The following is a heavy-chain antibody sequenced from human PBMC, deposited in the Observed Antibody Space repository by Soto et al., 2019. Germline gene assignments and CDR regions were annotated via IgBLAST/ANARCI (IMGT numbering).Heavy chain of an antibody. CDR1: GGSFSGYY. V-gene: IGHV4-34*01. CDR3: AREPLSIAVAGSYFDY. D-gene: IGHD6-19*01. Sequence: ASETLSLTCAVYGGSFSGYYWSWIRQPPGKGLEWIGEINHSGSTNYNPSLKSRVTISVDTSKNQFSLKLSSVTAADTAVYYCAREPLSIAVAGSYFDYWGQGTLVTVSS. J-gene: IGHJ4*02. CDR2: INHSGST.